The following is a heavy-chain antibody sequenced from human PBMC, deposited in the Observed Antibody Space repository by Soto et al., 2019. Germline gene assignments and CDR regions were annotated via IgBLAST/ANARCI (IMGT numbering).Heavy chain of an antibody. Sequence: EVQLLESGGDLVQPGGSLRLSCAASGFTFNTYAVTWGRQAPGKGLEWVSTSAGSGGGAFYTDSVKGRFTISRDISKGTLYLQMNSLSAEDTAVYYCAKFAGAICIDWYFDYWGQGTLVTVSS. CDR1: GFTFNTYA. D-gene: IGHD3-9*01. CDR2: SAGSGGGA. V-gene: IGHV3-23*01. J-gene: IGHJ4*02. CDR3: AKFAGAICIDWYFDY.